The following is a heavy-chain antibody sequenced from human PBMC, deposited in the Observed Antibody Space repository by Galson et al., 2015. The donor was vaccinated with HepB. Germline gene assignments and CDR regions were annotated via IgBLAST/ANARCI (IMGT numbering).Heavy chain of an antibody. CDR1: GFTFSSYG. CDR3: ARSRGTWDAFDI. V-gene: IGHV3-33*01. CDR2: IWYDGSNK. J-gene: IGHJ3*02. D-gene: IGHD3-16*01. Sequence: SLRLSCAASGFTFSSYGMHWVRQAPGKGLEWVAVIWYDGSNKYYADNVKGRFTISRDNSKNTLYLQMNSLRAEDTAVYYCARSRGTWDAFDIWGQGTMVTVSS.